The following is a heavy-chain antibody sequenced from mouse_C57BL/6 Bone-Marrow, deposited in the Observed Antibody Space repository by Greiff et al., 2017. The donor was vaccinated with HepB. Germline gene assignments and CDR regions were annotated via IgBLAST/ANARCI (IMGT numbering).Heavy chain of an antibody. Sequence: VQLVESGAELARPGASVKMSCKASGYTFTSYTMHWVKKRPGQGLEWIGYINPSSGYTKYNQKFKDKATLTADKSSSTAYMQLSSLTSEDSAVYYCARYGWLRCPWYFDVWGTGTTVTVSS. J-gene: IGHJ1*03. V-gene: IGHV1-4*01. D-gene: IGHD2-2*01. CDR1: GYTFTSYT. CDR2: INPSSGYT. CDR3: ARYGWLRCPWYFDV.